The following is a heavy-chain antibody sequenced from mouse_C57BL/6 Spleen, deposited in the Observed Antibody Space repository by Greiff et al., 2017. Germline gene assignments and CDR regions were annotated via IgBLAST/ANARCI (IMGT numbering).Heavy chain of an antibody. D-gene: IGHD1-1*01. CDR3: ARNGITTGYYAMDY. Sequence: QVQLQQSGPELVKPGASVKISCKASGYAFSSSWMNWVKQRPGKGLEWIGRIYPGDGDTNYNGKFKGKATLTADKSSSTAYMQRSSLTSEDSAVYFCARNGITTGYYAMDYWGQGTAVTVSS. CDR2: IYPGDGDT. V-gene: IGHV1-82*01. CDR1: GYAFSSSW. J-gene: IGHJ4*01.